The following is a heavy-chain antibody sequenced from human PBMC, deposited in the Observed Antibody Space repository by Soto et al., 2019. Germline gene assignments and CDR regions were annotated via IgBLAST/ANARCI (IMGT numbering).Heavy chain of an antibody. J-gene: IGHJ3*02. Sequence: SLKISCKGSGYRFTSYWIGWVRQMPGKGLEWMGIIYPTDSDTRYSPSFQGQVTISVDKSINTAYLQWSSLKASDTAVFYCARQLPGTGGAFDIWGQGTAVTVSS. CDR3: ARQLPGTGGAFDI. CDR1: GYRFTSYW. CDR2: IYPTDSDT. D-gene: IGHD2-21*02. V-gene: IGHV5-51*01.